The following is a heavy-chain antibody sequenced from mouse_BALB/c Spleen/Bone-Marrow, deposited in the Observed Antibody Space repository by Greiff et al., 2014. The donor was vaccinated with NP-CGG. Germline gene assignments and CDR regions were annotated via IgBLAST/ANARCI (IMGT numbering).Heavy chain of an antibody. D-gene: IGHD2-2*01. J-gene: IGHJ4*01. CDR3: TREGIYFGYDVPMDY. Sequence: VKLQESGAELVRPGASVTLSCKASGYKFTDYEMHWVKQTPVHGLEWIGSIDPETGGTAYNQNFKGKATLTADRSSTTAYMEHRSLTSEDSAVYYCTREGIYFGYDVPMDYWGQGTSVTVSS. CDR2: IDPETGGT. V-gene: IGHV1-15*01. CDR1: GYKFTDYE.